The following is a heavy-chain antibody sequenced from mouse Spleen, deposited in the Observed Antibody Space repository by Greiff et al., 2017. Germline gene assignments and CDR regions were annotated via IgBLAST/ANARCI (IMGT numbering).Heavy chain of an antibody. J-gene: IGHJ2*01. Sequence: VQLQQPGAELVKPGASVKLSCKASGYTFTSYWMQWVKQRPGQGLEWIGEIDPSDSYTNYNQKFKGKATLTVDTSSSTAYMQLSSLTSEDSAVYYCARSRYYGSSDYFDYWGQGTTLTVSS. CDR2: IDPSDSYT. CDR3: ARSRYYGSSDYFDY. CDR1: GYTFTSYW. D-gene: IGHD1-1*01. V-gene: IGHV1-50*01.